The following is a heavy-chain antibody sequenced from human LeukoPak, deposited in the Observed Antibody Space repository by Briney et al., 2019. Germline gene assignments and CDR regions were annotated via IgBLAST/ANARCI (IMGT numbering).Heavy chain of an antibody. Sequence: SETLSLTCAVYGGSFSGYYWSWIRQPPGKGLEWIGEINHSGSTNYNPSLKSRVTTSVDTSKNQFSLKLSSVTAADTAVYYCARGESIAVAGTGHWFDPWGQGTLVTVSS. J-gene: IGHJ5*02. CDR1: GGSFSGYY. V-gene: IGHV4-34*01. CDR2: INHSGST. CDR3: ARGESIAVAGTGHWFDP. D-gene: IGHD6-19*01.